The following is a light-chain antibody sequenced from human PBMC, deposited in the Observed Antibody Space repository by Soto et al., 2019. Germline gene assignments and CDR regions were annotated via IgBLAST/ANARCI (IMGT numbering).Light chain of an antibody. CDR1: QSVLYNYNNKNY. J-gene: IGKJ1*01. CDR3: QQYYSTWT. CDR2: WAS. V-gene: IGKV4-1*01. Sequence: DIVMTQSPDSLAMSLGEGATINGKSSQSVLYNYNNKNYLAWYQHKPGQPPKLLLYWASTRESGVPDRFSGSGSETDFTLTISSLHAEDVAVYYCQQYYSTWTFGQGTKVDNK.